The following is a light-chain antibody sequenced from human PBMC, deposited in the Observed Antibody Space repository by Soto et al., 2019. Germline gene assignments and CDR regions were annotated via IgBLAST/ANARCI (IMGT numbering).Light chain of an antibody. Sequence: QSVLTQPASVSGSPGQSITISCTGTSSDVGGYNYVSWYQQHPGKAPKLMIYDVSNRPSGVSNRFSGSKSGNTASLTISGRQAADEADYYCSSYTSSSTRLYVFGTGTKVTVL. V-gene: IGLV2-14*01. CDR1: SSDVGGYNY. CDR3: SSYTSSSTRLYV. CDR2: DVS. J-gene: IGLJ1*01.